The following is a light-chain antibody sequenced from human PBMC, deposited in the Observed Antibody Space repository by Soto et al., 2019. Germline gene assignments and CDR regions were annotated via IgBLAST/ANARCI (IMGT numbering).Light chain of an antibody. CDR3: QLRSNWPPTWT. CDR1: QSIGSY. Sequence: EIVLTQSPATLSLSPGERATLSCRASQSIGSYLDWYQQKPGQAPRLLIYDASNRATGIPARFSGSGSGTDFTLTISSLEPEDFAVYYCQLRSNWPPTWTFGQGTKVESK. V-gene: IGKV3-11*01. CDR2: DAS. J-gene: IGKJ1*01.